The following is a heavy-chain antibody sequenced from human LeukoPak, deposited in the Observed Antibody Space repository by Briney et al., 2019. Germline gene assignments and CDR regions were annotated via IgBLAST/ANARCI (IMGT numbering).Heavy chain of an antibody. Sequence: GRSLRLSCTASGFTFGDHAMSWVRQAPGKGLEWVGFIRSKTYGGTTEYAASVKGRFTISRGDSKSIAYLQMNSLKTEDTAVYYCTRGPLQQWLYYGMDVWGQGTTVTVSS. CDR3: TRGPLQQWLYYGMDV. V-gene: IGHV3-49*04. CDR1: GFTFGDHA. D-gene: IGHD5-18*01. J-gene: IGHJ6*02. CDR2: IRSKTYGGTT.